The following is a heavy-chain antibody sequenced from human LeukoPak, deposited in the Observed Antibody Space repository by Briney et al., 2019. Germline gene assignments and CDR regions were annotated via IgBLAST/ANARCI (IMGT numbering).Heavy chain of an antibody. CDR2: INPNSGGT. J-gene: IGHJ4*02. Sequence: ASVKVSCKASGYTFTGYYMHWVRQAPGQGLEWMGWINPNSGGTNYAQKFQGRVTMTRDTSISTAYMELSRLRPDDTAVYYCARADWQNWGQLDYWGQGTLVTVSS. CDR1: GYTFTGYY. V-gene: IGHV1-2*02. CDR3: ARADWQNWGQLDY. D-gene: IGHD7-27*01.